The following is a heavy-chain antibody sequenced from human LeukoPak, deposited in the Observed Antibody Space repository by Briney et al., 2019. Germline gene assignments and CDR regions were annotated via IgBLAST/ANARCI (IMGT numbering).Heavy chain of an antibody. CDR3: AKDVYCSGGSCYSRYFDY. V-gene: IGHV3-23*01. J-gene: IGHJ4*02. D-gene: IGHD2-15*01. CDR2: ISGSGGST. Sequence: GGSLRLSCAASGFTFSSYAMSWVRQAPGKGLEWVSAISGSGGSTYYADSVKGRFTISRDNSKNTLYLQMNSLRAEDTAVYYYAKDVYCSGGSCYSRYFDYWGQGTLVTVSS. CDR1: GFTFSSYA.